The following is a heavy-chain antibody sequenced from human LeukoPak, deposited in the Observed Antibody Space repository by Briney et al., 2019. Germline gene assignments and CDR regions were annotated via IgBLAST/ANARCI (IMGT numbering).Heavy chain of an antibody. D-gene: IGHD3-3*01. CDR1: GGSISSSSYY. J-gene: IGHJ3*02. V-gene: IGHV4-61*02. CDR3: ARGDFWSGYRHAFDI. CDR2: IYTSGST. Sequence: SETLSLTCTVSGGSISSSSYYWGWIRQPAGKGLEWIGRIYTSGSTNYNPSLKSRVTISVDTSKNQFSLKLSSVTAADTAVYYCARGDFWSGYRHAFDIWGQGTMVTVSS.